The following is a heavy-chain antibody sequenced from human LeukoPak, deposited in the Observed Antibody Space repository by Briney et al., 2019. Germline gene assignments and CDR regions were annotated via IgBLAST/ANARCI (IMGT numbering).Heavy chain of an antibody. Sequence: TQSLTCTVSGGSISSGDYYWSWIRQPPGKGLERIGYIYYSGSTYYNPSLKSRVTISVDTSKNQFYLKLSSVTAADAAVYYCAREGGFYCSSTSCYGLDYWGQGTLVTVSS. J-gene: IGHJ4*02. D-gene: IGHD2-2*01. CDR3: AREGGFYCSSTSCYGLDY. CDR2: IYYSGST. CDR1: GGSISSGDYY. V-gene: IGHV4-30-4*08.